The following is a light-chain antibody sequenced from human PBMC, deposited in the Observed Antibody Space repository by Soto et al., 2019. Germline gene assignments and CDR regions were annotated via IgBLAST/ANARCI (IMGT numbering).Light chain of an antibody. CDR1: QNIYNS. J-gene: IGKJ4*01. CDR2: AAS. V-gene: IGKV1-39*01. CDR3: QQRSNWPPLLT. Sequence: DIQMTQSPSSLSASLGDRVTITCRTSQNIYNSLNWYQQKPGKAPKLLIYAASTLQSGVPSRFSGSGSGTEFTLTISSLEPEDFAVYYCQQRSNWPPLLTFGGGTKVDIK.